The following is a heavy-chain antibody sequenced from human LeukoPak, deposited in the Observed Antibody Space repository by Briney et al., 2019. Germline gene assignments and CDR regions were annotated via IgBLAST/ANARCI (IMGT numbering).Heavy chain of an antibody. CDR2: IKQDGSEK. V-gene: IGHV3-7*01. J-gene: IGHJ4*02. Sequence: GGSLRLSCAASGFTFSNYWMSWVRHVPGKGLEWVANIKQDGSEKYYVDSVKGRFTISRDNAKNSLYLQMNSLRAEDTAIYYCGPSSWDYWGQGTLVTVSS. CDR1: GFTFSNYW. D-gene: IGHD6-19*01. CDR3: GPSSWDY.